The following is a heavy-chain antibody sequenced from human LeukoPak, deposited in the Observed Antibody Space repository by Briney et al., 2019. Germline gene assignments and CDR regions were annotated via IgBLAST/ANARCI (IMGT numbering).Heavy chain of an antibody. CDR1: GGSLSGYY. CDR2: INHSGST. J-gene: IGHJ4*02. CDR3: ARRPGYYYDSSGYSRRPYYFDY. D-gene: IGHD3-22*01. V-gene: IGHV4-34*01. Sequence: PSETLSLTCGVYGGSLSGYYWSWIRQPPEKGLEWIGEINHSGSTNYNPSLKSRVTISADTSKNQFSLKLSSVTAADTAVYYCARRPGYYYDSSGYSRRPYYFDYWGQGTLVTVSS.